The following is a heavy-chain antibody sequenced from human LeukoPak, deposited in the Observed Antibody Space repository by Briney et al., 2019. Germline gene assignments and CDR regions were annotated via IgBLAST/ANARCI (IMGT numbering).Heavy chain of an antibody. J-gene: IGHJ4*02. CDR2: IKQDGSEK. D-gene: IGHD5-18*01. CDR3: ARTYGYGYGYGLYY. V-gene: IGHV3-7*01. CDR1: GFTFSSYW. Sequence: GGSLRLSCAASGFTFSSYWMSWVRQAPGKGLEWVANIKQDGSEKYYVDSVKGRFTISRDNAKNSLYLQMNSLRAEDTAVYYCARTYGYGYGYGLYYWGQGTLVTVSS.